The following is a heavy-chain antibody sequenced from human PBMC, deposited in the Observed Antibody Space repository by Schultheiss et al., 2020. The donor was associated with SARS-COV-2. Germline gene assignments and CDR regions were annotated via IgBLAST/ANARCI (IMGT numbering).Heavy chain of an antibody. Sequence: ASVKVSCKASGYTFTSYGISWVRQAPGQGLEWMGWISAYNGNTNYAQKLQGRVTMTTDTSTSTAYMELRSLRSDDTAVYYCARRGYDYVWGIYGMDVWGQGTTVTVSS. D-gene: IGHD3-16*01. V-gene: IGHV1-18*01. CDR2: ISAYNGNT. CDR3: ARRGYDYVWGIYGMDV. J-gene: IGHJ6*02. CDR1: GYTFTSYG.